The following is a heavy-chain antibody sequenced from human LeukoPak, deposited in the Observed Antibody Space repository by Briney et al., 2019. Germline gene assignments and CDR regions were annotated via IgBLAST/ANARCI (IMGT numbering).Heavy chain of an antibody. CDR3: ARGSLTMVRGVITLDY. CDR1: GGSFSGYY. Sequence: SETLSLTCAVYGGSFSGYYWSWIRQPPGKGLEWIGEINHSGSTNYNPSLKSRVTISVDTSKNQFSLKLSSVTAADTAVYYCARGSLTMVRGVITLDYWGQGTLVTVSS. D-gene: IGHD3-10*01. V-gene: IGHV4-34*01. CDR2: INHSGST. J-gene: IGHJ4*02.